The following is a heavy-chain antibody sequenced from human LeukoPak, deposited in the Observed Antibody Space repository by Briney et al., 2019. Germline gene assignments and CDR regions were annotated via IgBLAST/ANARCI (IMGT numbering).Heavy chain of an antibody. Sequence: SGGSLRLSCAASGFTFSSYAMSWVRQAPGKGLEWVSAISGSGGSTYYADSVKGRFTISRDNSKNTLYLQMNSLRAEDTAVYYCAKDAVYGSGSPYFDYWGQGTLVTVSS. CDR2: ISGSGGST. D-gene: IGHD3-10*01. CDR3: AKDAVYGSGSPYFDY. V-gene: IGHV3-23*01. J-gene: IGHJ4*02. CDR1: GFTFSSYA.